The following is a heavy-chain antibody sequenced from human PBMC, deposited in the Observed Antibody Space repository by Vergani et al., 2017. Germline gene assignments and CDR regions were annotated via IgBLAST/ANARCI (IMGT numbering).Heavy chain of an antibody. CDR3: ASTYTTVTIGWFDP. CDR1: GGTFSSYA. V-gene: IGHV1-69*11. D-gene: IGHD4-17*01. Sequence: QVQLVQSGAEVKKPGSSVKVSCKASGGTFSSYALNWVRQAPGQGLEWMGSIIPSLATTTYAQKFQGRVTITADESTSTAYMELSSLRSEDTAVYYCASTYTTVTIGWFDPWGQGTLVTVSS. CDR2: IIPSLATT. J-gene: IGHJ5*02.